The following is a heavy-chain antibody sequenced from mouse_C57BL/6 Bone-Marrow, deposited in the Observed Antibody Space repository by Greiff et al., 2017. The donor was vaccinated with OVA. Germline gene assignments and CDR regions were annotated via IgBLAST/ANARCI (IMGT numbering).Heavy chain of an antibody. J-gene: IGHJ3*01. Sequence: VQLQQSGAELVRPGSSVKLSCKASGYTFTSYWMHWVKQRPIQGLEWIGNIDPSDSETHYNQKFKDKATLTVDKSSSTAYMQLSSLTSEDSAVYYCARGDCDVWFAYWGQGTLVTVSA. V-gene: IGHV1-52*01. CDR3: ARGDCDVWFAY. D-gene: IGHD2-13*01. CDR2: IDPSDSET. CDR1: GYTFTSYW.